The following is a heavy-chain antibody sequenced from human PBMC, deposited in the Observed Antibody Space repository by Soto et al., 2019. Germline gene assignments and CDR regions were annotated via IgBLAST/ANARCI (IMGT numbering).Heavy chain of an antibody. J-gene: IGHJ4*02. D-gene: IGHD2-8*02. V-gene: IGHV4-59*01. CDR1: GGSISSYY. CDR2: IYFSGIT. CDR3: ARGGGVYYFDY. Sequence: SETLSLTCTVSGGSISSYYWSWIRQPPGKGLEWIGYIYFSGITDYNPSLKSRVTISVDTSKSQFSLKLSSVTAADTAVYYCARGGGVYYFDYWGQGTLVTVSS.